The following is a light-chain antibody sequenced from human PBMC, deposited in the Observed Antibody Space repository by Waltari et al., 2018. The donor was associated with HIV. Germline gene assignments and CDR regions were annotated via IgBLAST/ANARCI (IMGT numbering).Light chain of an antibody. CDR1: QSVLNTSNNKKY. CDR2: WAS. V-gene: IGKV4-1*01. J-gene: IGKJ1*01. CDR3: QQYYSTPRT. Sequence: DIVMTQSPDSLAVSLGDRAIIAGTSSQSVLNTSNNKKYLTWYQQKPVQPPRLLIYWASTRESGVPDRFSGSGSGTDFTLTISSLQAEDVAVYYCQQYYSTPRTFGQGTKVEIK.